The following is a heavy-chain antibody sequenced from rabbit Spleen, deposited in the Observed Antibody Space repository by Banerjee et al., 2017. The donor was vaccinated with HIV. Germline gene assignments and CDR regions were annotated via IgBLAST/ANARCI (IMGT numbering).Heavy chain of an antibody. CDR1: GFSFSSSNYY. CDR2: IDTNDGDT. CDR3: ARTPGASDYTYFAL. D-gene: IGHD8-1*01. V-gene: IGHV1S45*01. Sequence: QEQLVESGGGLVQPEGSLTLTCTASGFSFSSSNYYMRWVRQAPGKGLEWIACIDTNDGDTDYANWPKGRFTISKTSSTTVTLQMTSLTAADTATYFCARTPGASDYTYFALWGQGTLVTVS. J-gene: IGHJ4*01.